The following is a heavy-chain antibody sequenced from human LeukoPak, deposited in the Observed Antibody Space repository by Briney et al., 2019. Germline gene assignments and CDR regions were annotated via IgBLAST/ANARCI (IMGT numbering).Heavy chain of an antibody. V-gene: IGHV3-23*01. J-gene: IGHJ5*02. CDR2: ISGSGGST. CDR3: AKVRYYYDSSGPPFDP. D-gene: IGHD3-22*01. Sequence: GGSLRLSCAASGFTFSSYAMSWVRQAPGKGLEWVSAISGSGGSTYYADSVKGRFTISRDNSKNTLYLQMNSLRAEDTAVYYCAKVRYYYDSSGPPFDPWGQGTLVTVSS. CDR1: GFTFSSYA.